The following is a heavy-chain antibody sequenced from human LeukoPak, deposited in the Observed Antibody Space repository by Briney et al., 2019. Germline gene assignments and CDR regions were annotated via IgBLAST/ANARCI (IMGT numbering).Heavy chain of an antibody. CDR1: GYTFTGYY. Sequence: GASVKVSCKASGYTFTGYYMHWVRQAPGQGLEWMGWINPNSGGTNYAQKFQGRVTMTRDTSISTAYMELSRLRSDDTAVYYCAREYFDILTGYCDYWGQGTLVTVSS. D-gene: IGHD3-9*01. V-gene: IGHV1-2*02. CDR2: INPNSGGT. CDR3: AREYFDILTGYCDY. J-gene: IGHJ4*02.